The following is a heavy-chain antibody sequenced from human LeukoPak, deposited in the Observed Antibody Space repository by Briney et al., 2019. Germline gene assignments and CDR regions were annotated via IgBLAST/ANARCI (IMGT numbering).Heavy chain of an antibody. CDR3: AQIPVDTGPDY. CDR1: GFTFSSYS. Sequence: TGGSLRLSCAASGFTFSSYSMNWVRQAPGKGLEWVSYISSSSSTIYYADSVKGRFTISRDNSKNTLYLQMNSLRAEDTAVYYCAQIPVDTGPDYWGQGTLVTVSS. D-gene: IGHD5-18*01. V-gene: IGHV3-48*01. CDR2: ISSSSSTI. J-gene: IGHJ4*02.